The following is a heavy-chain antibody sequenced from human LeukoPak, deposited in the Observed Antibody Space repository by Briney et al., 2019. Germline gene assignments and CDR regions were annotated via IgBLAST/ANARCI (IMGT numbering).Heavy chain of an antibody. CDR3: ARAPLRGLRDRSPADF. V-gene: IGHV1-18*01. Sequence: ASVKVSCKASGYTFTSYGINWVRQAPGQGLEWMGWISTYNGNTNYAQKLQGRVTMTTDTSTSTAYMELRSLRSDDTAVYYCARAPLRGLRDRSPADFWGQGTLDTVSS. J-gene: IGHJ4*02. CDR2: ISTYNGNT. CDR1: GYTFTSYG. D-gene: IGHD5-24*01.